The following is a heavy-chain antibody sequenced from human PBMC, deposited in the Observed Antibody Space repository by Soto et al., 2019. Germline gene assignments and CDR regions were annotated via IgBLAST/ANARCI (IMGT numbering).Heavy chain of an antibody. V-gene: IGHV1-69*12. D-gene: IGHD6-19*01. J-gene: IGHJ6*02. CDR3: ARALSEWDGRQWLVSSYYYYGMDV. CDR2: IIPIFGTA. CDR1: GGTFSSYA. Sequence: QVQLVQSGAEVKKPGSSVKVSCKASGGTFSSYAISWVRQAPGQGLEWMGGIIPIFGTANYAQKFQGRVTITADESTSTAYMELSSLRSEDTAVYYCARALSEWDGRQWLVSSYYYYGMDVWSQGTTVTVSS.